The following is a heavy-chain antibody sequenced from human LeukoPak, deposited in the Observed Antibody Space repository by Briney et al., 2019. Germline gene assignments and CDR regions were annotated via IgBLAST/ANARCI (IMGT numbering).Heavy chain of an antibody. D-gene: IGHD1-26*01. CDR3: AKDRSIGTYYTFDH. CDR1: GFTFSSYG. CDR2: ISGSGGST. Sequence: GGSLRLSCAASGFTFSSYGTSWVRQAPGKGLGWVSAISGSGGSTYYADSVKGRFTISRDNSKNTLYLQMSSLTAADTAVYYCAKDRSIGTYYTFDHWGQGTLVTVSS. J-gene: IGHJ4*02. V-gene: IGHV3-23*01.